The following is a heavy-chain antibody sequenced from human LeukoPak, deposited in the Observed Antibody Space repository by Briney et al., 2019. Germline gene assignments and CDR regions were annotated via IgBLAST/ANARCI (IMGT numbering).Heavy chain of an antibody. Sequence: SQTLSLTCAISGDSVSTNSAAWNWIRQSPSRGLEWLGRISYRSKWYNDYAVSVKSRITINPDTSKNQFSLQLNSVTPEDTAMYYCARDPGDSKFFDYWGQGTLVTVSS. CDR2: ISYRSKWYN. V-gene: IGHV6-1*01. CDR3: ARDPGDSKFFDY. CDR1: GDSVSTNSAA. D-gene: IGHD7-27*01. J-gene: IGHJ4*02.